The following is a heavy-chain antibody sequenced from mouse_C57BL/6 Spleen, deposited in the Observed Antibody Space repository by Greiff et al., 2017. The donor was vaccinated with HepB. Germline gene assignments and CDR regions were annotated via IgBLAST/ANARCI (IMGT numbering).Heavy chain of an antibody. CDR1: GFNIKDYY. CDR3: TTGEGLGAMDY. Sequence: EVQLQQSGAELVRPGASVKLSCTASGFNIKDYYMHWVKQRPEQGLEWIGRIDPEDGDTEYAPKFQGKATMRADTSSNTAYLQLSSLTSEDTAVYYCTTGEGLGAMDYWGQGTSVTVSS. D-gene: IGHD3-1*01. V-gene: IGHV14-1*01. J-gene: IGHJ4*01. CDR2: IDPEDGDT.